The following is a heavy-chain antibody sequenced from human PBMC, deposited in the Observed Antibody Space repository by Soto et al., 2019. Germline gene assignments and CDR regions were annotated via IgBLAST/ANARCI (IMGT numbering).Heavy chain of an antibody. V-gene: IGHV1-46*01. D-gene: IGHD6-6*01. J-gene: IGHJ5*02. Sequence: GASVKVSCKAIGYSFTSHYMHWVRQAPGQGLEWMGTIYPGGVNIGYAQKFKGRVTMTKDTSTSTVYMELNSLTSEDTAVYYCARAALYSDSSTQNNWFDPWGQGTLVTVSS. CDR1: GYSFTSHY. CDR3: ARAALYSDSSTQNNWFDP. CDR2: IYPGGVNI.